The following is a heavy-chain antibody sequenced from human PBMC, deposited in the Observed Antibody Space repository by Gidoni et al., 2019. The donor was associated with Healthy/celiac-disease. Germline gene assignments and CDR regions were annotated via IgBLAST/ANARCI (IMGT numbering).Heavy chain of an antibody. CDR1: GGSISSGSYY. CDR3: ARGYCSGGSCYPNWFDP. D-gene: IGHD2-15*01. Sequence: QVQLQESGPGLVKPSQTLSLTCPVSGGSISSGSYYWIWIRQPAGKGLEWIGRIYTSGSTNYNPSLKIRVTISVDTSKNQFSLKLSSVTAADTAVYYCARGYCSGGSCYPNWFDPWGQGTLVTVSS. CDR2: IYTSGST. J-gene: IGHJ5*02. V-gene: IGHV4-61*02.